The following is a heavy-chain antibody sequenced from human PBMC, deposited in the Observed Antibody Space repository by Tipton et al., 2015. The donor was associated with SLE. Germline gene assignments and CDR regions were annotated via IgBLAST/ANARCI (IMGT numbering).Heavy chain of an antibody. V-gene: IGHV4-34*01. CDR2: INHSGST. CDR1: GGSFSGYY. CDR3: ARALPVTIFGVADY. Sequence: GLVKPSETLSLTCAVYGGSFSGYYWSWIRQPPGKGLEWIGEINHSGSTNYNPSLKSRVTISVDTSKNQFSLKLSSVTAADTAVYYCARALPVTIFGVADYWGQGTLVTVSS. D-gene: IGHD3-3*01. J-gene: IGHJ4*02.